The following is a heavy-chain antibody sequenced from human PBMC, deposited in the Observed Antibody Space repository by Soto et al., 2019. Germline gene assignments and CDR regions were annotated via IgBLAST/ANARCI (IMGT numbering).Heavy chain of an antibody. Sequence: GGSLRLSCAASGFTFSSYSMNWVRQAPGKGLEWVSSISSSSSYIYYADSVKGRFTISRDNAKNSLYLQMNSLRAEDTAVYYCARDPTLGYDYVWVSYRYAAPVFDTLGQRDLLTISS. D-gene: IGHD3-16*02. CDR3: ARDPTLGYDYVWVSYRYAAPVFDT. CDR2: ISSSSSYI. V-gene: IGHV3-21*01. CDR1: GFTFSSYS. J-gene: IGHJ5*02.